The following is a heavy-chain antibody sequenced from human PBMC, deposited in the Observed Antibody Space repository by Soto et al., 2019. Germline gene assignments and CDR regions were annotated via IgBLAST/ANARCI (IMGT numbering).Heavy chain of an antibody. CDR3: ARDHTFFDILTGFSTSRLDP. J-gene: IGHJ5*02. CDR2: TYYRSRWYH. D-gene: IGHD3-9*01. V-gene: IGHV6-1*01. CDR1: GDSVSSNSAA. Sequence: SQTLSLTCAISGDSVSSNSAAWDWIRQSPSRGLEWLGRTYYRSRWYHDYAVSMKSRPTINPDISKNQFSLQLNSVTPEDTAVYYCARDHTFFDILTGFSTSRLDPWGQGTPVTVSS.